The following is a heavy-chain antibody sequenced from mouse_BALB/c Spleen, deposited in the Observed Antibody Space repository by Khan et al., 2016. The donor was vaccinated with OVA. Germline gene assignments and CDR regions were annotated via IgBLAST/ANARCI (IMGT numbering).Heavy chain of an antibody. Sequence: EVQLQESGPGLVKPSQSLSLTCTVTGYSFTSDYACNWLRQFPENKLEWTGNIHYSGSTSYLPTLKSRISITRDTSKHQFFLHLNSVTSDDTATYYCARGRAYWGQGTLVTVSA. D-gene: IGHD3-3*01. V-gene: IGHV3-2*02. CDR2: IHYSGST. CDR3: ARGRAY. CDR1: GYSFTSDYA. J-gene: IGHJ3*01.